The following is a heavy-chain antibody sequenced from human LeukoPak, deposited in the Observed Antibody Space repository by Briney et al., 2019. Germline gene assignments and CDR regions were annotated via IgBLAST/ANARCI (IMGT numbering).Heavy chain of an antibody. J-gene: IGHJ3*02. D-gene: IGHD3-22*01. CDR2: IRYDGSNK. CDR1: GFTFSSYG. Sequence: GGSLRLSCAASGFTFSSYGMHWVRQAPGKGLEWVAFIRYDGSNKYYADSVKGRFTISRDNAKNSLYLQMNSLRAEDTAVYYCARDYYDSSGYPAKDDAFDIWGQGTMVTVSS. CDR3: ARDYYDSSGYPAKDDAFDI. V-gene: IGHV3-30*02.